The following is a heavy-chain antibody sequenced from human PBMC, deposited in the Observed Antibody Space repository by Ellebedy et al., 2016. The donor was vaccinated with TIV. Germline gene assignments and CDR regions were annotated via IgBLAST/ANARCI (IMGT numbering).Heavy chain of an antibody. J-gene: IGHJ6*02. D-gene: IGHD3-3*01. Sequence: SETLSLTXTVSGGSISSYYWGWIRQPPGKGLEWIGSIYYSGSTYYNPSLKSRVTISVDTSKNQFSLKLSSVTAADTAVYYCATNALNTIFGVVTSRYYYGMDVWGQGTTVTVSS. CDR3: ATNALNTIFGVVTSRYYYGMDV. CDR1: GGSISSYY. V-gene: IGHV4-39*01. CDR2: IYYSGST.